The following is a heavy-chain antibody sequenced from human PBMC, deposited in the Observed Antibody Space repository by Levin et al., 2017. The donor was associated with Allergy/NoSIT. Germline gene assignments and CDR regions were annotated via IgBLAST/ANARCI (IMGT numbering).Heavy chain of an antibody. V-gene: IGHV1-8*01. D-gene: IGHD3-16*02. Sequence: GASVKVSCKASGYTFTSYDINWVRQATGQGLEWMGWMNPNSGNTGYAQKFQGRVTMTRNTSISTAYMELSSLRSEDTAVYYCARGETRPGSLSYYYYMDVWGKGTTVTVSS. CDR1: GYTFTSYD. J-gene: IGHJ6*03. CDR2: MNPNSGNT. CDR3: ARGETRPGSLSYYYYMDV.